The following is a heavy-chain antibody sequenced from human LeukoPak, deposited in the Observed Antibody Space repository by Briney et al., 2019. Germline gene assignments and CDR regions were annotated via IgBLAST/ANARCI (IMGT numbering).Heavy chain of an antibody. CDR3: ARGSSSWNLLDY. V-gene: IGHV4-59*01. CDR2: IYYSGST. CDR1: GGSISSYY. J-gene: IGHJ4*02. Sequence: SETLSLTCTVSGGSISSYYWSWIRQPPGKGLEWIGYIYYSGSTNYNPSLKSRVTISVDTSKNQFSLKLSSVTAADTAAYYCARGSSSWNLLDYWGQGTLVTVSS. D-gene: IGHD6-13*01.